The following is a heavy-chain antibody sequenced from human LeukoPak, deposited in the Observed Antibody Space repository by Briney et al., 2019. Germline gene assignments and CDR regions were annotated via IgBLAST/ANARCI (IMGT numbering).Heavy chain of an antibody. J-gene: IGHJ3*02. D-gene: IGHD3-10*01. Sequence: EASVKVSCKASGYTFTNYGIGWVRQAPGQGPEWMGWISTYNGNTNYAQKLQDRVTMTTDTSTSTAYMELRSLRSDDTALYYCARGWELSIWGQGTMVTVSS. CDR3: ARGWELSI. CDR2: ISTYNGNT. CDR1: GYTFTNYG. V-gene: IGHV1-18*01.